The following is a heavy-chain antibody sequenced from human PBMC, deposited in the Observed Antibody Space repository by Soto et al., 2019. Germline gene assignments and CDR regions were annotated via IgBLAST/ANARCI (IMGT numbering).Heavy chain of an antibody. CDR3: ARQQYDFWSGYNYYYYYGMDV. Sequence: GESLKISCKGSVYSVTSYWIGWVRQMPGKGLEWMGIIYPGDSDTRYSPSFQGQVTISADKSISTAYLQWSSLKASDSAMYYCARQQYDFWSGYNYYYYYGMDVWGQGTTVTVSS. CDR1: VYSVTSYW. J-gene: IGHJ6*02. V-gene: IGHV5-51*01. D-gene: IGHD3-3*01. CDR2: IYPGDSDT.